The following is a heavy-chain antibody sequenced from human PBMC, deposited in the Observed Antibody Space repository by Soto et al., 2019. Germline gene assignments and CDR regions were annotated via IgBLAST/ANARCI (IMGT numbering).Heavy chain of an antibody. J-gene: IGHJ4*02. V-gene: IGHV1-2*02. CDR2: INPNSGGT. D-gene: IGHD6-13*01. CDR1: GYTFTDYY. CDR3: AREASSSRVTKPFDY. Sequence: QVQLVQSGAEVKRPGASVKVSCKASGYTFTDYYMHWVRLAPGQGLEWMGWINPNSGGTYYAQKFQGRVTMTRDTSVSTAYMELSRLKSDDAAVYYCAREASSSRVTKPFDYWGQGTLVTVSS.